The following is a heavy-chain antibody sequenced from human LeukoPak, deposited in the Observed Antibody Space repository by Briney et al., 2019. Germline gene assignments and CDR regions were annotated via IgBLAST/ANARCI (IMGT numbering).Heavy chain of an antibody. J-gene: IGHJ6*03. CDR1: GFTFSSYA. CDR2: ISGSGGST. Sequence: PGGSLRLSCAASGFTFSSYAMSWVRQAPGKGLEWVSAISGSGGSTYYADSVRGRFTISRDNSKNTLYLQMNSLRAEHTAVYYCAKSAMVRGDNYYYYYYMDVWGKGTTATVSS. CDR3: AKSAMVRGDNYYYYYYMDV. D-gene: IGHD3-10*01. V-gene: IGHV3-23*01.